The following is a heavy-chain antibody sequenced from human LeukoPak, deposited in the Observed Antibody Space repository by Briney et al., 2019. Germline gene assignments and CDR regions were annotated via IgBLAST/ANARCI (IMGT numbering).Heavy chain of an antibody. Sequence: PGGSLRLSCAASGFTFSSYAMSWVRQAPGKGLEWVSAISGSGGSPYYADSVKGRFTISRDNSKNTLYLQMNSLRAEDTAVYYCAKVFSVSWGNSFYGDYEGAVDYWGQGTLVTVSS. CDR3: AKVFSVSWGNSFYGDYEGAVDY. CDR1: GFTFSSYA. D-gene: IGHD4-17*01. CDR2: ISGSGGSP. J-gene: IGHJ4*02. V-gene: IGHV3-23*01.